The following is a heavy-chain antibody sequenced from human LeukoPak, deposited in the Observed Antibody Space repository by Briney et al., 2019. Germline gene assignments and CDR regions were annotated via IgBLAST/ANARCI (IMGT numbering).Heavy chain of an antibody. D-gene: IGHD1-7*01. Sequence: SKTLSLTCTVSSGSISSGSYYWGWIRQPPGKGLEWIGTISYRGSTYYNSSLNSRVTISLDTSKNQFFLELSSVTAADTALFYCARLGTDWNSSGGTHVDVFDIWGQGTMVTVSS. V-gene: IGHV4-39*01. CDR2: ISYRGST. CDR3: ARLGTDWNSSGGTHVDVFDI. CDR1: SGSISSGSYY. J-gene: IGHJ3*02.